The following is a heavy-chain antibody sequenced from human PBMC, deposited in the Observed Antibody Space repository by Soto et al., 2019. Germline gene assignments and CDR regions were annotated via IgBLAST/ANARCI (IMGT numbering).Heavy chain of an antibody. CDR2: SIPIQGTA. CDR3: ANSLVFVDHGYLDV. J-gene: IGHJ6*03. CDR1: GGRFTSYI. Sequence: QVQLVQSGAEVKKPGSSVKVSCEASGGRFTSYIFTWVRQAPGQGLEWLGRSIPIQGTADYALKFQDRVTRTADKSKKKIHLEMRSLRHDDTAVYYCANSLVFVDHGYLDVWGKVTTVTVS. D-gene: IGHD2-21*01. V-gene: IGHV1-69*08.